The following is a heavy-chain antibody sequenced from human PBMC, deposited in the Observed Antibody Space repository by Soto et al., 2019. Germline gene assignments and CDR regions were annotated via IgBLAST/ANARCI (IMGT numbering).Heavy chain of an antibody. CDR2: IRNKPNSYAT. CDR1: GFTFSDHY. V-gene: IGHV3-72*01. CDR3: TRNFYSGTYYFDY. D-gene: IGHD1-26*01. Sequence: EVLLVESGGGLVQPGGSLRLSCAASGFTFSDHYMDWVRQAPGKGLEWVGRIRNKPNSYATEYAASVKGRFTISRDDSESSLYLHMSSLDTEDTAVYYCTRNFYSGTYYFDYWGQGTLVTVSS. J-gene: IGHJ4*02.